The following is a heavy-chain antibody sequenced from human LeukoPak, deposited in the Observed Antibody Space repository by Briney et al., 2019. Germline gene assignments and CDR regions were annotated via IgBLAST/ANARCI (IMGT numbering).Heavy chain of an antibody. CDR2: IYTSGRT. D-gene: IGHD6-19*01. CDR1: GGSISSYY. V-gene: IGHV4-4*07. J-gene: IGHJ5*02. CDR3: ARDAGRGAWYWFDP. Sequence: SETLSLTCTVSGGSISSYYWSWIRQPAGKGLEWIGRIYTSGRTNYNPSLKSRVTISADTSKNQFSLKLSSVTAADTAVYYCARDAGRGAWYWFDPWGQGTLVTVSS.